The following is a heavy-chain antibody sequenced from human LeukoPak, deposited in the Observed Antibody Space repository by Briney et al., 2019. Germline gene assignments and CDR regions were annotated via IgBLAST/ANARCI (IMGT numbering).Heavy chain of an antibody. J-gene: IGHJ4*02. D-gene: IGHD3-9*01. Sequence: PGGSLRLSCAASGFTFSSYAMHWVRQAPGKGLEYVSAISSNGGSTYYANSVKGRFTICRDNSKNTLYLQMGSLRAEDMAVYYCARGLYYDILTGYYNGGLDYWGQGTLVTVSS. V-gene: IGHV3-64*01. CDR2: ISSNGGST. CDR3: ARGLYYDILTGYYNGGLDY. CDR1: GFTFSSYA.